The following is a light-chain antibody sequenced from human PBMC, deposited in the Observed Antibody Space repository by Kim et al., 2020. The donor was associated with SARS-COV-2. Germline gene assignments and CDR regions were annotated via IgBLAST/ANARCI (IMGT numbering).Light chain of an antibody. CDR1: QSIATW. CDR3: QQYSSYSLT. Sequence: ASVGDNITITCLASQSIATWLAWYQQNPGSPPKLIVYDASHLESGVPSRFSGSGSETHFTLTITSLQPDDFATYSCQQYSSYSLTFGGGTKVDIK. J-gene: IGKJ4*01. V-gene: IGKV1-5*01. CDR2: DAS.